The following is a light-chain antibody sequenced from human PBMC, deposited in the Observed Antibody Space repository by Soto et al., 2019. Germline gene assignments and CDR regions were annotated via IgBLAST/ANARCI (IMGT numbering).Light chain of an antibody. Sequence: QSVLTQPASVSGSPGQSITISCTGTSSDVGGYNYVSWYQQHPGKAPKLMIYGVSNRPSGVSNRFSGSKSGNTASLTISGLEAEDEADYYGSSYTSSSTRVFGGGTKLTVL. CDR2: GVS. CDR3: SSYTSSSTRV. J-gene: IGLJ2*01. V-gene: IGLV2-14*01. CDR1: SSDVGGYNY.